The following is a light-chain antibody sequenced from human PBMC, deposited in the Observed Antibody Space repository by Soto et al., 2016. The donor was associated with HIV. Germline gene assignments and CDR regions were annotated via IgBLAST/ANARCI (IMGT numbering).Light chain of an antibody. CDR2: NDG. Sequence: SYELTQPPSVSVAPGETATITCGGNNIGSKSVHWYQQKPGQAPVVVVYNDGDRPSGIPERFSGSNSGNTATLTSSRVDAGDEADYYCHVWDNSSGYMVFGGGTKLTVL. CDR3: HVWDNSSGYMV. V-gene: IGLV3-21*02. CDR1: NIGSKS. J-gene: IGLJ2*01.